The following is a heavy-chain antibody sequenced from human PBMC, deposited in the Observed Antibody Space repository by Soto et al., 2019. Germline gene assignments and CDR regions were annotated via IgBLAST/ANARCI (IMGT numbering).Heavy chain of an antibody. Sequence: QVQLQESGPGLVKPSQTLSLTCTVSGGSISSGDYYWSWIRQPPGKGLEWLGYIYYSGSPYYNPSLKGRVTISVDTSMNQFSLKLRSVTAADTAVYYCARGRSSNYYDSSLPNHFDYWGQGTLVTVSS. CDR3: ARGRSSNYYDSSLPNHFDY. D-gene: IGHD3-22*01. V-gene: IGHV4-30-4*01. CDR1: GGSISSGDYY. J-gene: IGHJ4*02. CDR2: IYYSGSP.